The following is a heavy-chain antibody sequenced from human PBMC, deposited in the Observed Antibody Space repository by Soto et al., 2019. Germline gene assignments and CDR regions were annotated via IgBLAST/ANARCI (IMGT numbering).Heavy chain of an antibody. Sequence: QVQLVQSGDEVREPGASVKVSCKASGYPFTNYAIHWVRQAPGQRLEWVGWINVGEKKTRYSQTFQGRVTITSDQSANTAYMELSRLKFEDTAVYYCARVLRGLTIFVVAHPGYYWGQGTLVTVSS. CDR1: GYPFTNYA. J-gene: IGHJ4*02. D-gene: IGHD3-3*01. V-gene: IGHV1-3*01. CDR3: ARVLRGLTIFVVAHPGYY. CDR2: INVGEKKT.